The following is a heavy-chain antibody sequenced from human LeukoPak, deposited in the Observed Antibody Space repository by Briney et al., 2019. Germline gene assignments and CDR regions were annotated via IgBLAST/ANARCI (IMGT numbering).Heavy chain of an antibody. D-gene: IGHD3-10*01. V-gene: IGHV1-69*13. J-gene: IGHJ4*02. CDR2: IIPIFGTA. Sequence: SVKVSCKASGGTFSSYAISWVRQAPGQGLECIGGIIPIFGTANYAQKFQGRVTITADESTSTAYMELSSLRSEDTAVYYCARGMVRGVLHVDYWGQGTLVTVSS. CDR1: GGTFSSYA. CDR3: ARGMVRGVLHVDY.